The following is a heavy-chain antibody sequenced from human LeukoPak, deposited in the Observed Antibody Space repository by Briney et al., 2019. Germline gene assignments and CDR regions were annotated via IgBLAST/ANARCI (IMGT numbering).Heavy chain of an antibody. V-gene: IGHV1-18*01. CDR2: ISTYDDNI. Sequence: ASVTVSCKASGYTFTTYGLSWVRQAPGQGLEWLGWISTYDDNIKYAQSLQGRLTLTIDTSTSTAYMELRSLTSDDTAVYYCARETYSNILTGTDYWGPGTLVTVSS. CDR3: ARETYSNILTGTDY. CDR1: GYTFTTYG. J-gene: IGHJ4*02. D-gene: IGHD3-9*01.